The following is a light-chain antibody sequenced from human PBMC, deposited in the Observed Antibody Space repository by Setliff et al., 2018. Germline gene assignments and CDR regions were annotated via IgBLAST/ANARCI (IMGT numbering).Light chain of an antibody. V-gene: IGLV2-14*01. CDR1: SSDVGGYNY. J-gene: IGLJ1*01. CDR2: EVS. Sequence: QSVLAQPASVSGSPGQSITISCTGTSSDVGGYNYVSWYQQHPGKAPKLMIYEVSDRPSGVSNRFSGSKPGNTASLTISGLQAEDGADYYCTSYTSSRTYVFGTGTKGTVL. CDR3: TSYTSSRTYV.